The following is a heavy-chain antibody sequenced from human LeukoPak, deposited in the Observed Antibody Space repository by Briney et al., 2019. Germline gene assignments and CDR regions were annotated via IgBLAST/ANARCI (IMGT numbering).Heavy chain of an antibody. V-gene: IGHV4-61*02. J-gene: IGHJ4*02. Sequence: SETLSLTCTVSGGSISSGSYYWSWIRQPAGKGLEWIGRIYTSGSTNYNPSLKSRVTISVDTSKNQFSLKLSSVTAADTAVYYCARDGGPNYYDSSGYSVYWGQGTLVTVSS. CDR3: ARDGGPNYYDSSGYSVY. D-gene: IGHD3-22*01. CDR2: IYTSGST. CDR1: GGSISSGSYY.